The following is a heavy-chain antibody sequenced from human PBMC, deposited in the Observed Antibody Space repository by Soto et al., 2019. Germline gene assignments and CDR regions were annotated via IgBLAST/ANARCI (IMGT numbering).Heavy chain of an antibody. V-gene: IGHV1-3*01. D-gene: IGHD2-2*01. CDR3: ARGYCSSTSCYYWFDP. Sequence: GASVKVSCKASGYTFTSYAMHWVLQAPGQRLEWMGWINAGNGNTKYSQKFQGRVTITRDTSASTTYMELSSLRSEDTAVYYCARGYCSSTSCYYWFDPWGQGTLVTVSS. J-gene: IGHJ5*02. CDR2: INAGNGNT. CDR1: GYTFTSYA.